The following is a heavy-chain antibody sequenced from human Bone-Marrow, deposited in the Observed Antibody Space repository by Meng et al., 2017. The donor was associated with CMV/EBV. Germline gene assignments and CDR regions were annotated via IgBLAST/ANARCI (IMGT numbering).Heavy chain of an antibody. CDR2: IYYNGAT. D-gene: IGHD1-26*01. J-gene: IGHJ4*02. CDR3: PRGSAAAAGATILPDY. CDR1: GGPITSYF. V-gene: IGHV4-59*01. Sequence: SETLSLTCIVSGGPITSYFWNWVRQPPGKGLQWIGYIYYNGATNYNPSLKSRVTISVDTSKNQFSLNLSSVTAAYAAIYYCPRGSAAAAGATILPDYWGQGALVTVSS.